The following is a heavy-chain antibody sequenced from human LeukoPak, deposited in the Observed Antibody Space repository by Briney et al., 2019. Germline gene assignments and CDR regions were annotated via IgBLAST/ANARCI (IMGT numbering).Heavy chain of an antibody. CDR2: ISGSGGST. J-gene: IGHJ5*02. Sequence: GGSLRLSCAASGFTLSSYAMSWVRQAPGKGLEWVSAISGSGGSTYYADSVKGRFTISRDNSENTLYLQMNRLRAEDTAVYYCAKAGRTGWFDPWGQGTLVTVSS. CDR3: AKAGRTGWFDP. V-gene: IGHV3-23*01. CDR1: GFTLSSYA.